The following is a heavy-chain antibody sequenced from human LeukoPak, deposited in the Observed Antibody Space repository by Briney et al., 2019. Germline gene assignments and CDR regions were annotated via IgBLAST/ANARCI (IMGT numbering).Heavy chain of an antibody. Sequence: PTGGSLRLSCAASGFTFSSSAMSWVRQAPGKGLEWVSSISGSGGSTYYADSVKGRFTISRDNSKNTLYLQMNSLRAEDTAVYYCARRSGIAVAGAFDYWGQGTLVTVSS. D-gene: IGHD6-19*01. V-gene: IGHV3-23*01. CDR1: GFTFSSSA. CDR3: ARRSGIAVAGAFDY. J-gene: IGHJ4*02. CDR2: ISGSGGST.